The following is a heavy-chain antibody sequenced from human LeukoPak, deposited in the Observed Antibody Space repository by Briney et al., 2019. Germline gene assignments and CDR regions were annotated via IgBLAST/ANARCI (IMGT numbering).Heavy chain of an antibody. CDR2: INPSGGST. CDR3: ARGYSSNWYTY. J-gene: IGHJ4*02. V-gene: IGHV1-46*01. Sequence: RWASVKVSCKASGYTFTSYYIHWVRQAPGQGLEWMGIINPSGGSTSYAQKFQGRVTMTRDTSTSTVYIELSSLGSEDTAVYYCARGYSSNWYTYWGQGTLVTVSS. D-gene: IGHD6-13*01. CDR1: GYTFTSYY.